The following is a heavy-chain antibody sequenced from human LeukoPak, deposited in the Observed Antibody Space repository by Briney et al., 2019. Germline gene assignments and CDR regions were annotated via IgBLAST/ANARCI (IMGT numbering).Heavy chain of an antibody. V-gene: IGHV3-30*01. D-gene: IGHD1-26*01. CDR1: GFTFSAYA. CDR2: ISYEGRNK. CDR3: ARGPGPIAGAKNPFDI. Sequence: GRSLRLSCAASGFTFSAYAMHWVSQAPGKGREWVGVISYEGRNKYYADSVKGRFTISGDKSKDPLYLQMNSLRPEDTAVYYCARGPGPIAGAKNPFDIWGQGTMVTVSS. J-gene: IGHJ3*02.